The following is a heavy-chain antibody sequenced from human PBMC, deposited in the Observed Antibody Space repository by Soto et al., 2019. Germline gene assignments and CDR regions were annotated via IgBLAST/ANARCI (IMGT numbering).Heavy chain of an antibody. CDR3: ERAVKFGTGYAMDV. V-gene: IGHV1-69*06. D-gene: IGHD3-10*01. CDR1: GATFSDSG. J-gene: IGHJ6*02. Sequence: QVRLAQSETEVKKPGSSVKVSCMASGATFSDSGVTWVRQAPRQGLEWVGAILPMFAKTNYAQKFRGRVTIVADKSPDLVYLERRRRTSDDTAKYFCERAVKFGTGYAMDVWGQGPTVIVSS. CDR2: ILPMFAKT.